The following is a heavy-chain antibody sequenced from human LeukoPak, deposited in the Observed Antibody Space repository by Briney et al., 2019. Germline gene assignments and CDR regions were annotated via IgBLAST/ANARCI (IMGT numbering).Heavy chain of an antibody. Sequence: PSETLSFTCAVYGGSFSGYYGSWIRQPPGKGLEWIGEINHSGSTNYNPSLKSRVTISVDTSKNQFSLRLSSVTAADTAVYYCARGRAVTSIYYYYMDVWGKGTTVTVSS. CDR3: ARGRAVTSIYYYYMDV. D-gene: IGHD4-17*01. V-gene: IGHV4-34*01. CDR2: INHSGST. CDR1: GGSFSGYY. J-gene: IGHJ6*03.